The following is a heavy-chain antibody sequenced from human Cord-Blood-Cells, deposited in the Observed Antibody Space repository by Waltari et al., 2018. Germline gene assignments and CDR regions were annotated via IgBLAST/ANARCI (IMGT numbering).Heavy chain of an antibody. Sequence: QLQLQESGPGLVKPSETLSLTCTVSGGSISSSSYYWGWIRQPPGKGLEWIGSIYYSGSTYYNPSLTSRVTISVDTSKNQFSLKLSSVTAADTAVYYCARQASDGDFDYWGQGTLVTVSS. CDR2: IYYSGST. J-gene: IGHJ4*02. CDR1: GGSISSSSYY. V-gene: IGHV4-39*01. D-gene: IGHD3-10*01. CDR3: ARQASDGDFDY.